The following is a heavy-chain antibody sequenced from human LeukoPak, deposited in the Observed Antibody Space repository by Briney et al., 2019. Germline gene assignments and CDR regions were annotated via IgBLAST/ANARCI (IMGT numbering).Heavy chain of an antibody. Sequence: ASVKVSCKASGYTFTGYYMHWVRQAPGQGLEWMGRINPNSGGTNYAQKFQGRVTITTDESTSTAYMELSSLRSEDTAVYYCAERWLHHKYNWFDPWGQGTLVTVSS. CDR3: AERWLHHKYNWFDP. J-gene: IGHJ5*02. CDR2: INPNSGGT. CDR1: GYTFTGYY. V-gene: IGHV1-2*06. D-gene: IGHD5-24*01.